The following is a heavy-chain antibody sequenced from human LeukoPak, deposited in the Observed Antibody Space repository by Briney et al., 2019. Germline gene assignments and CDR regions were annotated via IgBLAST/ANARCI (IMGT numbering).Heavy chain of an antibody. CDR3: AKDISVTTVGYFDY. CDR2: INAGNGNT. D-gene: IGHD4-11*01. V-gene: IGHV1-3*01. J-gene: IGHJ4*02. Sequence: ASVKVSCKASGYTFTSYAMHWVRQAPGQRLEWMGWINAGNGNTKYSQKFQGRVTITRDTSASTAYMELSSLRSEDTAVYYCAKDISVTTVGYFDYWGQGTLVTVSS. CDR1: GYTFTSYA.